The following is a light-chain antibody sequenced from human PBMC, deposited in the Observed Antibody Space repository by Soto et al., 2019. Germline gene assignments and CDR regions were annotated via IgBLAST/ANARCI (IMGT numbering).Light chain of an antibody. V-gene: IGKV3-11*01. J-gene: IGKJ5*01. CDR1: EGCRDL. CDR3: QQRHMWPIT. Sequence: VLTQSPLTLSVSEGERATLSSRSREGCRDLLAWYQQMPGQAPSLLIYDAYNRATGIPPRFSGSGSGTDFTLTISSLEPEVSAVYYCQQRHMWPITFGQGTRLEIK. CDR2: DAY.